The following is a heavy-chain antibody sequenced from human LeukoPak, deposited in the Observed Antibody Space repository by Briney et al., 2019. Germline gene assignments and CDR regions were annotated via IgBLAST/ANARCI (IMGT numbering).Heavy chain of an antibody. CDR1: GFTFSSYA. D-gene: IGHD2-21*02. V-gene: IGHV3-23*01. CDR3: AKGSDAYCGGDCSIDY. CDR2: ISGSGGST. Sequence: PGGSLRLSCAASGFTFSSYAMSWVRLAPGKGLEWVSAISGSGGSTYYADSVKGRFTISRDNSKNTLYLQMNSLRAEDTAVYYCAKGSDAYCGGDCSIDYWGQGTLVTVSS. J-gene: IGHJ4*02.